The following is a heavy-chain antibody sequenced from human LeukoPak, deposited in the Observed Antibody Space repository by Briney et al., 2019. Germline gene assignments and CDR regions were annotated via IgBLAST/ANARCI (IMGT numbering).Heavy chain of an antibody. Sequence: GASVKVSCKASGYTFTSYDINWVRQAPGQGLEWMGRIIPILGIANYAQKFQGRVTITADKSTSTAYMELSSLRSEDTAVYYCARDCSSTSCYTSTSYYYGMDVWGQGTTVTVSS. CDR1: GYTFTSYD. CDR2: IIPILGIA. D-gene: IGHD2-2*02. CDR3: ARDCSSTSCYTSTSYYYGMDV. V-gene: IGHV1-69*04. J-gene: IGHJ6*02.